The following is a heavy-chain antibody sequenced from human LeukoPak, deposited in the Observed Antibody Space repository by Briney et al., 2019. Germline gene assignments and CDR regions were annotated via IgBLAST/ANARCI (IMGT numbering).Heavy chain of an antibody. CDR1: GFTFSSYS. D-gene: IGHD3-10*01. CDR3: ARDHRYYGSGSYIPFGY. J-gene: IGHJ4*02. Sequence: PGGSLRLSCAASGFTFSSYSMNWVRQAPGKGLEWASSISSSSSYIYYADSVKGRFTISRDNAKNSLYLQMNSLRAEDTAVYYCARDHRYYGSGSYIPFGYWGQGTLVTVSS. V-gene: IGHV3-21*01. CDR2: ISSSSSYI.